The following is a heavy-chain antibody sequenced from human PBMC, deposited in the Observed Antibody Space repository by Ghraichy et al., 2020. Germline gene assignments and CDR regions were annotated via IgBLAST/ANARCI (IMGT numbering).Heavy chain of an antibody. J-gene: IGHJ6*03. CDR2: ISYDGGNK. V-gene: IGHV3-30*18. D-gene: IGHD3-3*01. CDR3: AKGTSKYTIFYYMDV. Sequence: GGGGGAGISYDGGNKYYADSVKGRFTISRDNSKNTLYLQMNSLRAEDTAVYYCAKGTSKYTIFYYMDVWGKGTTVTVSS.